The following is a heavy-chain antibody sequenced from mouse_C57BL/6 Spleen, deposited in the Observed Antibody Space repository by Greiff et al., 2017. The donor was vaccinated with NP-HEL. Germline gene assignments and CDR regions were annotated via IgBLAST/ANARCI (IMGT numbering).Heavy chain of an antibody. CDR3: ARDYYGSRGFAY. J-gene: IGHJ3*01. D-gene: IGHD1-1*01. V-gene: IGHV1-55*01. CDR1: GYTFTSYW. Sequence: VQLQQPGAELVKPGASVKMSCKASGYTFTSYWITWVKQRPGQGLAWIGDIYPGSGSTNYNEKFKSKATLTVDTSSSTAYMQLSSLTSEDSAVYYGARDYYGSRGFAYWGQGTLVTVSA. CDR2: IYPGSGST.